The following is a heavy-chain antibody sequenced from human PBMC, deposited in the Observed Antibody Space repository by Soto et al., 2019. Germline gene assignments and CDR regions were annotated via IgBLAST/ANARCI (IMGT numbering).Heavy chain of an antibody. Sequence: EVQLLESGGGLVQPGGSLRLSCAASGFTFSSYAMSWVRQAPGKGLEWVSAISGSGGSTYYADSVKGRFTISRDTSKNTLYLQMNSLRAEDTALYYCARAWIPESPGAEYFQHWGQGTLVTVSS. V-gene: IGHV3-23*01. CDR1: GFTFSSYA. CDR3: ARAWIPESPGAEYFQH. J-gene: IGHJ1*01. D-gene: IGHD5-18*01. CDR2: ISGSGGST.